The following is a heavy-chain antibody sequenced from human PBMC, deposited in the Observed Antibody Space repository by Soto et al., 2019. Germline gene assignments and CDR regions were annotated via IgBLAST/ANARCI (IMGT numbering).Heavy chain of an antibody. CDR2: ILNDGSNR. V-gene: IGHV3-33*01. CDR1: EFTFSNYG. CDR3: ARDDEYSGNGMDV. D-gene: IGHD3-10*01. J-gene: IGHJ6*02. Sequence: VQLVESGGGVVQPGRSLRLSCAASEFTFSNYGMHWVRQAPGKGLEWVAVILNDGSNRYHADSVKDRFTISRDNSKNTLYLQRNSLRAEDTAVYYCARDDEYSGNGMDVWGQGTTVPVS.